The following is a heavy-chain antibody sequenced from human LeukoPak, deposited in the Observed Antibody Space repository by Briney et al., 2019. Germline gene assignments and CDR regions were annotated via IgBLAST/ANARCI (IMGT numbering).Heavy chain of an antibody. Sequence: ASVKVSCTASGYTFTSYAMNWVRQAPGQGLEWMGWINTNTGNPTYAQGFTGRFVFSLDTSVSTAYLQISSLKAEDTDVYYCARGPTYYDFWSGSYMREYFDYWGQGTLVTVSS. V-gene: IGHV7-4-1*02. D-gene: IGHD3-3*01. CDR1: GYTFTSYA. CDR2: INTNTGNP. CDR3: ARGPTYYDFWSGSYMREYFDY. J-gene: IGHJ4*02.